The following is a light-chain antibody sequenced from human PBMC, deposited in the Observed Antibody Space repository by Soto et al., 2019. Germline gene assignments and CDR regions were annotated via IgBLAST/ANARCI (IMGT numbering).Light chain of an antibody. Sequence: QSALTQPASVSGSPGQSITISCTGTSSDVGGYDYVSWNQQHPAKAPKLMIYEVSNRPSGVSNRFSASKSGNTASLTISGLQAEDEADYYCSSYTSSSTLVFGTGTKVTVL. V-gene: IGLV2-14*01. J-gene: IGLJ1*01. CDR2: EVS. CDR1: SSDVGGYDY. CDR3: SSYTSSSTLV.